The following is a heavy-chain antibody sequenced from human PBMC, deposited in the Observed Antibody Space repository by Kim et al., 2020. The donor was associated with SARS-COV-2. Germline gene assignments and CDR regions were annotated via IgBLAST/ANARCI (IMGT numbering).Heavy chain of an antibody. CDR2: IWYDGSNK. D-gene: IGHD3-10*01. CDR1: GFTFSSYG. V-gene: IGHV3-33*01. Sequence: GGSLRLSCAASGFTFSSYGMHWVRQAPGKGLEWVAVIWYDGSNKYYADSVKGRFTISRDNSKNTLYLQMNSLRAEDTAVYYCARGYYYGSGSYYKGRDFDYWGQGTLVTVSS. J-gene: IGHJ4*02. CDR3: ARGYYYGSGSYYKGRDFDY.